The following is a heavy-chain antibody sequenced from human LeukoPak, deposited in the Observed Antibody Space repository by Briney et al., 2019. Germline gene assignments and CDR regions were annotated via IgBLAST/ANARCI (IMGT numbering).Heavy chain of an antibody. D-gene: IGHD5/OR15-5a*01. J-gene: IGHJ4*02. Sequence: GGSLRLSCAAPGFTFSDYWMNWVRQAPGKGLEWVAIIKPDGSERYYVDSLKGRFTISRDNAKNSLYLQMNSLRAEDTAVYYCARDLREGGDYWGQGTLVTVSS. CDR2: IKPDGSER. V-gene: IGHV3-7*01. CDR3: ARDLREGGDY. CDR1: GFTFSDYW.